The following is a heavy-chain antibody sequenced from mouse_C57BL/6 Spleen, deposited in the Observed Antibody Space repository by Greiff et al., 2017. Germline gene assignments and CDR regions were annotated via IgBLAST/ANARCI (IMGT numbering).Heavy chain of an antibody. J-gene: IGHJ4*01. CDR2: IYWDDDN. V-gene: IGHV8-12*01. CDR3: ARRARLGEGYAMDY. D-gene: IGHD4-1*01. Sequence: QVQLKESGPGILQSSQTLSLTCSFSGFSLSTSGMGVSWLRQPSGNGLEWLAHIYWDDDNCYNPSLKSQPTISKDTSRNQVCLKITSVDTADSATYYGARRARLGEGYAMDYWGQGTSVTVSS. CDR1: GFSLSTSGMG.